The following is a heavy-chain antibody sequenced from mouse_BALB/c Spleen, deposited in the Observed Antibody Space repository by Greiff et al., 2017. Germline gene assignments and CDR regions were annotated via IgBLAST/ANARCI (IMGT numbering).Heavy chain of an antibody. V-gene: IGHV5-6-5*01. CDR1: GFTFSSYA. J-gene: IGHJ3*01. D-gene: IGHD1-1*01. CDR2: ISSGGST. CDR3: ATNLYYYGSSYGSWFAY. Sequence: QLVESGGGLVKPGGSLKLSCAASGFTFSSYAMSWVRQTPEKRLEWVASISSGGSTYYPDSVKGRFTISRDNARNILYLQMSSLRSEDTAMYYCATNLYYYGSSYGSWFAYWGQGTLVTVSA.